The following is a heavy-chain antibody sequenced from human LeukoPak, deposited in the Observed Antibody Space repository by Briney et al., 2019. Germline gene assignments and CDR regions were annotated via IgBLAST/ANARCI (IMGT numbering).Heavy chain of an antibody. V-gene: IGHV3-23*01. Sequence: GGSLRLSCAASGFMFNRSAMNWVRQAPGKGLEWVSAISGSGGSTYYADSVKGRLTISRDNSKNTLYLQMNSLRAEDTALYYCAKDGNEWLLSNWFDPWGQGTLVTVSS. CDR3: AKDGNEWLLSNWFDP. CDR2: ISGSGGST. J-gene: IGHJ5*02. D-gene: IGHD3-3*01. CDR1: GFMFNRSA.